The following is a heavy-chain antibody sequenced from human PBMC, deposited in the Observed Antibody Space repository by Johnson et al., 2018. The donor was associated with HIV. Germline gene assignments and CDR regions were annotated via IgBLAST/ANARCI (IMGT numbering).Heavy chain of an antibody. CDR1: VFTVRSNY. CDR2: IYSGGST. J-gene: IGHJ3*02. V-gene: IGHV3-66*02. D-gene: IGHD5-18*01. CDR3: ARGRRIQLWLLADAFDI. Sequence: VQLVESGGGLVQPGGSLRLSCAASVFTVRSNYMSWVRQAPGKGLEWVSVIYSGGSTYYADSVKGRFTLSRDNSKNTLYLQMNSLRAEDTAVYYCARGRRIQLWLLADAFDIWGQGTMVTVSS.